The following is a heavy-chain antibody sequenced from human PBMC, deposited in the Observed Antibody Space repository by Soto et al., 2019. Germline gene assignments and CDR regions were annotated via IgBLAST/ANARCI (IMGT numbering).Heavy chain of an antibody. Sequence: QVQLQESGPGLVKPSGTLSLTCAVSGGSISTSNWWSWVGQPPGKGLEWIGEVYRTGSTNYNPSLESRLTISVDKSKNQFSLKLTSVTAADTAVYYCARARATIAAAAIFDCWGQGTLVTVSS. D-gene: IGHD6-13*01. CDR1: GGSISTSNW. V-gene: IGHV4-4*02. CDR3: ARARATIAAAAIFDC. J-gene: IGHJ4*02. CDR2: VYRTGST.